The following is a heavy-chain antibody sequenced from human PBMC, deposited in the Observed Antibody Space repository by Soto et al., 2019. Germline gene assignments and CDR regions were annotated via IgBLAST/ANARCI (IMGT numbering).Heavy chain of an antibody. CDR3: AKHNYYYSSGYWGGFDY. J-gene: IGHJ4*02. CDR1: GFTFSSYA. V-gene: IGHV3-23*01. D-gene: IGHD3-22*01. CDR2: ISGSGGST. Sequence: EVQLLESGGGLVQPGGSLRLSCAASGFTFSSYAMSWVRQAPGKGLEWVSAISGSGGSTYYADSVKGRFTISRDNSKNTLYLQMNSLRAEDTAVYYCAKHNYYYSSGYWGGFDYWGQGTLVTVSS.